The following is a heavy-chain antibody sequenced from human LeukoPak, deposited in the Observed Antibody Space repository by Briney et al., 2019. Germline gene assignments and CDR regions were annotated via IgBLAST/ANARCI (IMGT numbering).Heavy chain of an antibody. CDR3: ARAGATRYCSSTSCYREGTINPTKKGNWFDP. CDR2: MNPNSGNT. CDR1: GYTVTSYD. D-gene: IGHD2-2*02. J-gene: IGHJ5*02. V-gene: IGHV1-8*01. Sequence: GASVKVSCKASGYTVTSYDINGVRQATGQGLEWVGWMNPNSGNTDYAQNSQGRVTMTRDTSTSTVYMELRSLRSEDTAVYYCARAGATRYCSSTSCYREGTINPTKKGNWFDPWGQGTLVTVSS.